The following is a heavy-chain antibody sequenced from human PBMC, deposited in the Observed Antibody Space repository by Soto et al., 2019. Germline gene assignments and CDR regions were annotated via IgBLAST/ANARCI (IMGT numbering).Heavy chain of an antibody. V-gene: IGHV3-33*01. CDR2: IWYDGSNK. Sequence: GGSLRLSCAASVFTFSSYGMHWVRQAPGKGLEWVAVIWYDGSNKYYADSVKGRFTISRDNSKNTLYLQMNSLRAEDTAVYYCARDNAPPFIVVPAAPKYGMDVWGQGTTVTVSS. CDR1: VFTFSSYG. D-gene: IGHD2-2*01. J-gene: IGHJ6*02. CDR3: ARDNAPPFIVVPAAPKYGMDV.